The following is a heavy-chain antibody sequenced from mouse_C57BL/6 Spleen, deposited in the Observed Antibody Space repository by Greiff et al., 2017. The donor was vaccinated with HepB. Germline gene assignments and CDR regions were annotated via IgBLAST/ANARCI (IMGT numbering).Heavy chain of an antibody. D-gene: IGHD1-1*01. CDR3: ARAGGLYYYGSSPWFAY. J-gene: IGHJ3*01. CDR1: GYTFTDHT. CDR2: IYPRDGST. Sequence: LQQSNAELVKPGASVKISCKVSGYTFTDHTIHWLKQRPEQGLEWIGYIYPRDGSTKYNEKFKGKATLTADKSSSTAYMQLNSLTSEDSAVYFCARAGGLYYYGSSPWFAYWGQGTLVTVSA. V-gene: IGHV1-78*01.